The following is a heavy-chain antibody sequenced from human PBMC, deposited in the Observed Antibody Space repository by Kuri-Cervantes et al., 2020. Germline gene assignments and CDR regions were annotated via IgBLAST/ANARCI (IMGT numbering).Heavy chain of an antibody. V-gene: IGHV4-34*01. J-gene: IGHJ6*02. CDR1: GGPFSGYY. CDR2: INHSGST. Sequence: ESLKISCAVYGGPFSGYYWSWIRQPPGKGLEWIGEINHSGSTNYNPSLKSRVTISVDTSKNQFSLKLSSVTAADTAVYYCARGWDIVVVPAHPYYGMDVWGQGTTVTVSS. D-gene: IGHD2-2*01. CDR3: ARGWDIVVVPAHPYYGMDV.